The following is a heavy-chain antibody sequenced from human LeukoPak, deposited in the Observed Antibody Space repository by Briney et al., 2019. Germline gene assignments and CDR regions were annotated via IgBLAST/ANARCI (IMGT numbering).Heavy chain of an antibody. J-gene: IGHJ4*02. CDR2: IIGNGASS. Sequence: PGGSLRLSCVASGFTFSVAGMHWVRQAPGKGPEWVSAIIGNGASSYYADSVKGRFTISGDNSKNTLYLQMYSLRVEDTAVYYCAKGDPSYLSPIDYWGQGTLVTVSS. D-gene: IGHD1-26*01. CDR1: GFTFSVAG. CDR3: AKGDPSYLSPIDY. V-gene: IGHV3-23*01.